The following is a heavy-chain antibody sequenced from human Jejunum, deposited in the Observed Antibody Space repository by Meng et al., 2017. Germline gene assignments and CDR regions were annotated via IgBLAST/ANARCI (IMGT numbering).Heavy chain of an antibody. Sequence: QWQLQESGQGLGRPWGTLTLTCAVSGDSISSSYWWSWVRQSPGKGLEWIGEIYHSGTTNYNPSLKSRVTLSVDKSKNQFSLNLSSVTAADTAVYFCARDFEALNGVWGQGTLVTVSS. D-gene: IGHD2-8*01. CDR2: IYHSGTT. V-gene: IGHV4-4*02. J-gene: IGHJ1*01. CDR1: GDSISSSYW. CDR3: ARDFEALNGV.